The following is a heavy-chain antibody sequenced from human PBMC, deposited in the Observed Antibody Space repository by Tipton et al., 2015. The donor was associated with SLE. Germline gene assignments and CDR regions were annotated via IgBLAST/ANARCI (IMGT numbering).Heavy chain of an antibody. D-gene: IGHD6-19*01. J-gene: IGHJ3*02. V-gene: IGHV3-53*01. Sequence: QLVQSGGGLIQPGGSLRLSCAASGFTVSSNYMSWVRQAPGKGLEWVSVIYSGGSTYYADSVKGRFTISRDNSKNTLYLQMNSPRAEDTAVYYCARDPAVAGDAFGIWGQGTIVTVSS. CDR2: IYSGGST. CDR3: ARDPAVAGDAFGI. CDR1: GFTVSSNY.